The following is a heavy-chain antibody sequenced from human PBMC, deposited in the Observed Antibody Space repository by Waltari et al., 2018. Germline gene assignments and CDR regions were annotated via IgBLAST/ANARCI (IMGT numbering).Heavy chain of an antibody. CDR2: IWYDGSNK. V-gene: IGHV3-33*06. CDR1: GFTFSSYG. D-gene: IGHD6-19*01. Sequence: QVQLVESGGGVVQPGRSLRLSCAASGFTFSSYGMHWFRQAPGKGLGWGAVIWYDGSNKYYADSVKGRFTISRDNSKNTLYLQMNSLRAEDTALYYCAKDHSSGWYYGMEVWGQGTTVTVSS. J-gene: IGHJ6*02. CDR3: AKDHSSGWYYGMEV.